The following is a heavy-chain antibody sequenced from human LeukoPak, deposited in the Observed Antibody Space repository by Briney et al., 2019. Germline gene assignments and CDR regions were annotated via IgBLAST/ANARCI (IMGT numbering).Heavy chain of an antibody. CDR1: GYTFTSYG. Sequence: ASVKVSCKASGYTFTSYGISWVRQAPGQGLEWMGWISAYNGNTNYAQKLQGRVTMTTDTSTSTAYMELRSLRSDDTAVYYCARSRGSYDSGSYNWFDPWGQGTLVTVSS. V-gene: IGHV1-18*01. J-gene: IGHJ5*02. D-gene: IGHD3-10*01. CDR2: ISAYNGNT. CDR3: ARSRGSYDSGSYNWFDP.